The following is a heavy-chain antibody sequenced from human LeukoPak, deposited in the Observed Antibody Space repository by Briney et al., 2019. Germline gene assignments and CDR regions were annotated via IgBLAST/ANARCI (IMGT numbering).Heavy chain of an antibody. CDR3: ARSICDGGSCYNLDY. Sequence: PGGSLRLSCAASGFTFSSYNMNWVRQAPGKGLVWVSRINGDGSSTNYADSVKGRFTISRDNAKNTLYLQMNSLRAEDTAVFYCARSICDGGSCYNLDYWGQGTLVTVSS. V-gene: IGHV3-74*01. CDR1: GFTFSSYN. J-gene: IGHJ4*02. D-gene: IGHD2-15*01. CDR2: INGDGSST.